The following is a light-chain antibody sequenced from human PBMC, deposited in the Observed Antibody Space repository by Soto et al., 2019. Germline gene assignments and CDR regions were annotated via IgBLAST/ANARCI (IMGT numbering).Light chain of an antibody. CDR1: QSVSNNY. Sequence: EIVLTQSPGTLSLSPGERATLSCRASQSVSNNYLAWYQQKPGQAPRLLIYGASNRATGIPDRFSGSGSGTDFTLTISRLEAEDFALYYCQQYGSSPLTFGGGTKVDIK. J-gene: IGKJ4*01. CDR3: QQYGSSPLT. CDR2: GAS. V-gene: IGKV3-20*01.